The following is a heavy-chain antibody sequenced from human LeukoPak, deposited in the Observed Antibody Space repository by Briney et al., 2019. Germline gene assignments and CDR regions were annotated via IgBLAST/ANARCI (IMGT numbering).Heavy chain of an antibody. J-gene: IGHJ4*02. CDR1: GFTFSSYW. Sequence: PGGSLRLSCAASGFTFSSYWMTWVRQAPGKGLEWVANIEQDGSEEYYVDSVKGRFTISRDNAKNSPYLQMNSLRAEDTAVYYCARDSPERGYSYGPLDNYFDYWGQGTLVTVSS. CDR3: ARDSPERGYSYGPLDNYFDY. D-gene: IGHD5-18*01. CDR2: IEQDGSEE. V-gene: IGHV3-7*01.